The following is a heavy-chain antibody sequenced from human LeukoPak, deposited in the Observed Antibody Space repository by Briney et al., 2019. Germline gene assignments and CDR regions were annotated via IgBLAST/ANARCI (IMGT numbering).Heavy chain of an antibody. V-gene: IGHV4-39*07. CDR1: GGSISSSSYY. Sequence: SETLSLTCTVSGGSISSSSYYWGWIRQPPGKGLEWIGSIYYSGSTYYNPSLKSRVTISVDTSKNQFSLKLSSVTAADTAVYYCARDRVRGIAAAGTRGHFDYWGQGTLVTVSS. J-gene: IGHJ4*02. CDR2: IYYSGST. D-gene: IGHD6-13*01. CDR3: ARDRVRGIAAAGTRGHFDY.